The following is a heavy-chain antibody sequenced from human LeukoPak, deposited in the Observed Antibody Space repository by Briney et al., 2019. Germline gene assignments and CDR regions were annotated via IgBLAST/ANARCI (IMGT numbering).Heavy chain of an antibody. D-gene: IGHD1-26*01. V-gene: IGHV3-53*01. CDR3: ARHGLGRDNWFDP. Sequence: GGSLRLSCAASGFTVSSNYMSWVRQAPGKGLEWVSVIYSGGSTYYADSVKGRFTISRDNSKNTLYLQMNSLRAEDTAVYYCARHGLGRDNWFDPWGQGTLVTVSS. CDR1: GFTVSSNY. J-gene: IGHJ5*02. CDR2: IYSGGST.